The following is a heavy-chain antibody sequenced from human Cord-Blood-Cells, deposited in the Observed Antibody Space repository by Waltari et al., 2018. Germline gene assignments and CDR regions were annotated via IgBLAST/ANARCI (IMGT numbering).Heavy chain of an antibody. CDR2: FDPEDGET. V-gene: IGHV1-24*01. CDR3: ATDLYTTLTGTFDY. Sequence: QVQLVQSGAEVKKPGASVKVSCKVSGYTLTELSMHWVRQAPGKGLEWMGGFDPEDGETIYAQKFQGRVTMPEDTSRDTAYMELRSLRSEDTAVYYCATDLYTTLTGTFDYWGQGTLVTVSS. CDR1: GYTLTELS. J-gene: IGHJ4*02. D-gene: IGHD1-20*01.